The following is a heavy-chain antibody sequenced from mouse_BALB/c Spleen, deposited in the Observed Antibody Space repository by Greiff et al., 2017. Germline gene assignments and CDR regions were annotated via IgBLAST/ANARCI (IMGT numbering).Heavy chain of an antibody. V-gene: IGHV5-6-5*01. CDR1: GFTFSSYA. CDR3: ARGKGNYAFDY. D-gene: IGHD2-1*01. CDR2: ISSGGST. Sequence: EVQLVESGGGLVKPGGSLKLSCAASGFTFSSYAMSWVRQTPEKRLEWVASISSGGSTYYPDSVKGRFAISRDNARNILYLQMSSPRSEDTAMYYCARGKGNYAFDYWGQGTTLTVSS. J-gene: IGHJ2*01.